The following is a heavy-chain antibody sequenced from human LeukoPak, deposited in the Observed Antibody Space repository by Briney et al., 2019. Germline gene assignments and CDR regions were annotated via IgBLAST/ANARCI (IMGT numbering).Heavy chain of an antibody. V-gene: IGHV5-51*01. J-gene: IGHJ4*02. CDR3: ARQRAVAGKDY. D-gene: IGHD6-19*01. CDR2: IYPGDSDT. Sequence: GESLKISCKGSGYRFTSYWIGWVRPMPGKGLEWMGIIYPGDSDTRYSPSFQGQVTISADKSISTAYLQWSSLKASDTAMYYCARQRAVAGKDYWGQGTLVTVSS. CDR1: GYRFTSYW.